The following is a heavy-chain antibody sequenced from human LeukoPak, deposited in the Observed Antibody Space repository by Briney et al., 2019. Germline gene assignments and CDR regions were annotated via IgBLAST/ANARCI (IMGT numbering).Heavy chain of an antibody. J-gene: IGHJ4*02. V-gene: IGHV3-23*01. CDR2: ISGSGGST. CDR3: ARIGGDSSGYYKGQDY. CDR1: GFTFSSYA. D-gene: IGHD3-22*01. Sequence: GGSLRLSCAASGFTFSSYAMSWVRQAPGKGLEWVSAISGSGGSTYYADSVKGRFTISRDNAKNSLYLQMNSLRAEDTAVYYCARIGGDSSGYYKGQDYWGQGTLVTVSS.